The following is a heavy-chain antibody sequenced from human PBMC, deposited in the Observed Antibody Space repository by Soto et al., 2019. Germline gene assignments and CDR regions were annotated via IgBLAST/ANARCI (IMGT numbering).Heavy chain of an antibody. Sequence: QVQLVESGGGVVQPGRSLRLSCAASGFTFSSYGMHWVRQAPGKGLEWVAVISYDGSNKYYADSVKGRFTISRDSSKNTLYLKMNSLRAEDTAVYYCAKDWGKSVEGYWGQGSVGTVSS. J-gene: IGHJ4*02. CDR1: GFTFSSYG. CDR3: AKDWGKSVEGY. CDR2: ISYDGSNK. D-gene: IGHD3-16*01. V-gene: IGHV3-30*18.